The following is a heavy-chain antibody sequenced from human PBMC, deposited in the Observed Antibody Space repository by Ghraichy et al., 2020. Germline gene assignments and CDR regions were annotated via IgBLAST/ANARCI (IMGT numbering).Heavy chain of an antibody. CDR2: ISGGGGTT. Sequence: GGSLRLSYAASGFSFRSYAMSWVRQAPGKGLEWVSAISGGGGTTYYADSVKGRFTISRDNSKNTFYLQMSSLRAEDTAVYYCAKGRYNSGWNYFDYWGQGTLVSVSS. J-gene: IGHJ4*02. CDR1: GFSFRSYA. V-gene: IGHV3-23*01. CDR3: AKGRYNSGWNYFDY. D-gene: IGHD6-19*01.